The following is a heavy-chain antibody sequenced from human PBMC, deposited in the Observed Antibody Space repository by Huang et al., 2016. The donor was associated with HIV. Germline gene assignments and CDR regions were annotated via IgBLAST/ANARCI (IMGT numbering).Heavy chain of an antibody. CDR1: VFTFSGYA. V-gene: IGHV3-23*01. J-gene: IGHJ4*02. CDR2: ITDGINNR. CDR3: AKDADTSGYDVLGPFGS. D-gene: IGHD3-3*01. Sequence: EVLLLESGGGLVQPGGSLRLSCVASVFTFSGYAMSWVRQAPGKGLEWVSGITDGINNRYYAHSVKGRFAVSRDDSTNTLYLQMNSLRAEDTAVYYCAKDADTSGYDVLGPFGSWGQGTLVTVSS.